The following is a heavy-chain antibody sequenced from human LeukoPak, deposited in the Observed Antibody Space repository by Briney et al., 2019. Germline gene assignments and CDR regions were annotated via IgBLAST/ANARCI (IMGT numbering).Heavy chain of an antibody. CDR3: ARTTSQRPRELFSYYMDV. J-gene: IGHJ6*03. D-gene: IGHD3-10*01. Sequence: SETLSLTRTVSGGSISSYYWSWIRQPPGKGLEWIGYIYYSGSTNYNPSLKSRVTISVDTSKNQFSLKLSSVTAADTAVYYCARTTSQRPRELFSYYMDVWGKGTTVTVSS. CDR2: IYYSGST. CDR1: GGSISSYY. V-gene: IGHV4-59*01.